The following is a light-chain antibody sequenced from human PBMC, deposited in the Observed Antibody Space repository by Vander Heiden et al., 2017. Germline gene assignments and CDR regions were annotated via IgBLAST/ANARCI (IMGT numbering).Light chain of an antibody. Sequence: QSALTQPPSASGSPGQSVTNSCTGTSSDVGGYNYVSWYQQHPGKSPKLMIFEVTKRPSGVPDRFSGSKSGNTASLTVSGLQAEDEADYYCSSYAGSKDVFGSGTKVTVL. J-gene: IGLJ1*01. CDR2: EVT. CDR3: SSYAGSKDV. V-gene: IGLV2-8*01. CDR1: SSDVGGYNY.